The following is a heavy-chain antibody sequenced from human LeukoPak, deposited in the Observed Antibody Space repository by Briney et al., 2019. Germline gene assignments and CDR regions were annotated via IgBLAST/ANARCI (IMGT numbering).Heavy chain of an antibody. J-gene: IGHJ6*02. CDR3: AKSEYCSSTSCYRSYYYGMDV. CDR1: GFTFSSYA. Sequence: GGSLRLSCAASGFTFSSYAMHWVRQAPGKGLEWVSAISGSGGSTYYADSVKGRFTISRDNSKNTLYLQMNSLRAEDTAVYYCAKSEYCSSTSCYRSYYYGMDVWGQGTTVTVSS. CDR2: ISGSGGST. D-gene: IGHD2-2*01. V-gene: IGHV3-23*01.